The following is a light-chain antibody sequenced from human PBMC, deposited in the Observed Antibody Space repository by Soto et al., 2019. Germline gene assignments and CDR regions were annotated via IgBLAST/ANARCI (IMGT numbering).Light chain of an antibody. Sequence: DIQMTQSPSSLSPSVGDSVNITCRASQSISSWLAWYQQKPGKAPKLLIYDASSLESGVPSRFSGSGSGTEFTLTISSLQPDDFATYYCQQYNSYSQTFGQGTKVDIK. CDR3: QQYNSYSQT. V-gene: IGKV1-5*01. J-gene: IGKJ1*01. CDR1: QSISSW. CDR2: DAS.